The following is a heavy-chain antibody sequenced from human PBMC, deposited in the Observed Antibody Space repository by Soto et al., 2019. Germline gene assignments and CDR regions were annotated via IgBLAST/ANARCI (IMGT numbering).Heavy chain of an antibody. J-gene: IGHJ4*02. CDR3: AKDVATMVRGPRSPDY. V-gene: IGHV3-30*18. Sequence: GGSLRLSCAASGFTFSSYGMHWVRQAPGKGLEWVAVISYDGSNKYYADSVRGRFTISRDNSKNTLYLQMNSLRAEDTAVYYCAKDVATMVRGPRSPDYWGQVTLVTVSS. CDR1: GFTFSSYG. CDR2: ISYDGSNK. D-gene: IGHD3-10*01.